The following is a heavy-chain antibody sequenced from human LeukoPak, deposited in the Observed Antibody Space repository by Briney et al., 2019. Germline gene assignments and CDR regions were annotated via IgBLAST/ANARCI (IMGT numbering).Heavy chain of an antibody. CDR1: GFTFSSYA. Sequence: SGGSLRLSCAASGFTFSSYAMSWVRQAPGKGLEWVSAISGSGGSTYYADSVKGRFTISRDNSKNTLYLQMNSLRAEDTAVYYCAKDSYDSSGSLLLAAEYFQHWGQGTLVTVSS. CDR2: ISGSGGST. D-gene: IGHD3-22*01. V-gene: IGHV3-23*01. CDR3: AKDSYDSSGSLLLAAEYFQH. J-gene: IGHJ1*01.